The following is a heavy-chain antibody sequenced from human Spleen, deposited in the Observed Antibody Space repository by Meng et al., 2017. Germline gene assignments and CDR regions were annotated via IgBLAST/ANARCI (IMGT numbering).Heavy chain of an antibody. CDR3: ARDWGGSSNWYDH. J-gene: IGHJ5*02. Sequence: SVKVSCKASGGTFSSYTISWVRQAPGQGLEWMGRIIPILGIANYAQKFQGRVTITADESTSTAYMELSSLRSDDTAVYYCARDWGGSSNWYDHWGQGTLVTVSS. CDR2: IIPILGIA. V-gene: IGHV1-69*04. D-gene: IGHD3-16*01. CDR1: GGTFSSYT.